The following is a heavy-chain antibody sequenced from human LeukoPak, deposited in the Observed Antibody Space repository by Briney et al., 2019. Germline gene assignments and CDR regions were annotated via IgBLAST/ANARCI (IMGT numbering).Heavy chain of an antibody. J-gene: IGHJ4*02. CDR3: AACIAVAGHYYFDY. CDR2: MNPNSGNT. Sequence: ASVKVSCKVSGYTLTELSMHWVRQATGQGLEWMGWMNPNSGNTGYAQKFQGRVTMTRNTSISTAYMELSSLRSEDTAVYYCAACIAVAGHYYFDYWGQGTLVTVSS. V-gene: IGHV1-8*01. D-gene: IGHD6-19*01. CDR1: GYTLTELS.